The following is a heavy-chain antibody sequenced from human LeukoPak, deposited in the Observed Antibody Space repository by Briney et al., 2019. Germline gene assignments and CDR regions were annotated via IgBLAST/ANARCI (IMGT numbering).Heavy chain of an antibody. CDR3: ARIGVATTSSFDY. Sequence: SETLSLTCTVSGDSFTNNGYYWGWIRQPPGKGLEWIGEINHSGSTNYNPSLKSRVTISVDTSKNQFSLRLTSVTAADTAVYYCARIGVATTSSFDYWGQGTLVTVSS. CDR2: INHSGST. CDR1: GDSFTNNGYY. J-gene: IGHJ4*02. V-gene: IGHV4-34*01. D-gene: IGHD5-12*01.